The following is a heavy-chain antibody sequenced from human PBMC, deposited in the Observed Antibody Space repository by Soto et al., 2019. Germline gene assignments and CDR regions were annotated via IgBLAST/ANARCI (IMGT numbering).Heavy chain of an antibody. D-gene: IGHD5-12*01. CDR1: GYTFTGYY. CDR2: INPNSGGT. V-gene: IGHV1-2*02. J-gene: IGHJ5*02. Sequence: GASVKVSCKASGYTFTGYYMHWVRQAPGQGLEWMGWINPNSGGTNYAQKFQGRVTMTRDTSISTAYMELSRLRSDDTAVYYCARVEMATIIGWPTRQNWFDPWGQGTLVTVSS. CDR3: ARVEMATIIGWPTRQNWFDP.